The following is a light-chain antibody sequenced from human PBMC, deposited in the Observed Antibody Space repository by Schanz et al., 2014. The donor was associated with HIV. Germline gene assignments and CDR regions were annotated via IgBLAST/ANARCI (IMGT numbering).Light chain of an antibody. CDR1: IYTIARRT. CDR3: QSYDNRLSGWV. V-gene: IGLV1-44*01. Sequence: QSLLTQPPSASGIPGQTVTISCSGSIYTIARRTVDWYQHLPGTAPRLLIHNDDRRPSGVPERFSASKSGTSASLVITGLQAEDEADYFCQSYDNRLSGWVFGGGTKLTVV. CDR2: NDD. J-gene: IGLJ3*02.